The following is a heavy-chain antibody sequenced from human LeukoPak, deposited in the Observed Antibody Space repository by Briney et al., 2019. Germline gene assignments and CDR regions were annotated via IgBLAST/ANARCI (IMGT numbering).Heavy chain of an antibody. V-gene: IGHV4-59*11. CDR2: IYYSGST. D-gene: IGHD6-13*01. J-gene: IGHJ4*02. Sequence: SETLSLTCTVSGGSISSHYWSWIRQPPGKGLEWIGYIYYSGSTNYNPSLKSRVTISVDTSKNQFSLKLSSVTAADTAVYYCARTILSIAAFDYWGQGTLVTVSS. CDR3: ARTILSIAAFDY. CDR1: GGSISSHY.